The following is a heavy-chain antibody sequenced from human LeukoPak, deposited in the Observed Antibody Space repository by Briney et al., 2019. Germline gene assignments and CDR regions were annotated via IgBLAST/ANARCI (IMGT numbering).Heavy chain of an antibody. CDR1: GGSISSSSYY. CDR2: IYYSGST. D-gene: IGHD1-26*01. Sequence: SETLSLTCTVSGGSISSSSYYWGWIRQPPGQGLEWIGSIYYSGSTYYNPSLKSRVTISVDTSKNQFSLKLSSVTAADTAVYYCARQFEWELLRDYFDYWGQGTLVTVSS. CDR3: ARQFEWELLRDYFDY. J-gene: IGHJ4*02. V-gene: IGHV4-39*01.